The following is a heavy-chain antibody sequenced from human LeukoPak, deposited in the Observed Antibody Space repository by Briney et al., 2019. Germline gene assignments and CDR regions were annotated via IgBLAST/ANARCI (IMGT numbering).Heavy chain of an antibody. CDR2: IRYDRSNE. J-gene: IGHJ4*02. D-gene: IGHD3-22*01. CDR1: RFTFSSYG. Sequence: GGSLRLSCAASRFTFSSYGMHWVRQAPGKGLEWVAFIRYDRSNEYYADSVKGRFTISRDNAKNSLYLQMNSLRAEDTAVYYCARVIPYDSSGSDYWGQGTLVTVSS. V-gene: IGHV3-30*02. CDR3: ARVIPYDSSGSDY.